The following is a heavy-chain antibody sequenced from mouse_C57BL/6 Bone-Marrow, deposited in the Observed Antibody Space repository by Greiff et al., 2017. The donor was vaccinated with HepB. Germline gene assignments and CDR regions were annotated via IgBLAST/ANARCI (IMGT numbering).Heavy chain of an antibody. CDR2: INRSTGGT. CDR3: ARDGGYYEDYAMDY. J-gene: IGHJ4*01. CDR1: GYSFTGYY. D-gene: IGHD2-3*01. Sequence: EVQLQQSGPELVKPGASVKISCKASGYSFTGYYMNWVKQSPEKSLEWIGEINRSTGGTTYNQKFKAKATLTVDKSSSTAYMQLKSLTSEDSAVYYCARDGGYYEDYAMDYWGQGTAVTVSS. V-gene: IGHV1-42*01.